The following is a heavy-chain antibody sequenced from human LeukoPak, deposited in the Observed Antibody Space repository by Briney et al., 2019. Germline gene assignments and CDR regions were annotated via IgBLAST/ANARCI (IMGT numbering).Heavy chain of an antibody. CDR2: TSYDGSNK. D-gene: IGHD6-13*01. CDR1: GFTFSSYA. Sequence: GGSLRLSCAASGFTFSSYAVHWVRQAPGKGLEWVAATSYDGSNKYYADSVKGRFTISRDNSKNTLYLQMNSLRAEDTAVYYCARDWDRRIAAAGTNWGQGTLVTVSS. V-gene: IGHV3-30-3*01. CDR3: ARDWDRRIAAAGTN. J-gene: IGHJ4*02.